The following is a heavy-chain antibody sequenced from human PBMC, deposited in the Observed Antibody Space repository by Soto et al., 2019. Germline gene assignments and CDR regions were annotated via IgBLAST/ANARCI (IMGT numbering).Heavy chain of an antibody. D-gene: IGHD3-22*01. Sequence: GGSLRLSCAGSGDSFGSHGIHWVRQAPGKGLEWLAIVWFDGSKEYYADSVKGRFTISRDNSINTLYLQMNSLRAEDTAVYYCAKVAGNGYYDSSGFDYWGQGTLVTVSS. CDR3: AKVAGNGYYDSSGFDY. V-gene: IGHV3-33*06. J-gene: IGHJ4*02. CDR2: VWFDGSKE. CDR1: GDSFGSHG.